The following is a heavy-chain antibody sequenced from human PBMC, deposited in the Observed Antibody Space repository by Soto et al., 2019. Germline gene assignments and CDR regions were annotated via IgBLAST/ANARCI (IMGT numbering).Heavy chain of an antibody. CDR1: DFTFNTAG. J-gene: IGHJ4*02. CDR3: TTEFGYSSGQNDN. D-gene: IGHD6-19*01. CDR2: LKGKSVGGTT. Sequence: RVSPRLSCAAPDFTFNTAGLTWVRQAPGKGLEWVGRLKGKSVGGTTDYAAPVTGRFTISSDDSRNTLYLQMNSLKIEDTAVYYCTTEFGYSSGQNDNWGQGT. V-gene: IGHV3-15*07.